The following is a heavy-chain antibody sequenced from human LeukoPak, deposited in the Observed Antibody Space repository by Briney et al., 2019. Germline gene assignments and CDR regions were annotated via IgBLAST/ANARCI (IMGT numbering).Heavy chain of an antibody. D-gene: IGHD6-13*01. CDR1: GFTVSSNY. CDR2: IYSGGST. V-gene: IGHV3-53*01. J-gene: IGHJ6*02. Sequence: GGSLRLSCAASGFTVSSNYMSWVRQAPGKGLEWVSVIYSGGSTYYADSVKGRFTISRDNSKNTLYLQMNSLRAEDTAVYYCAKAASSSWPSYYYGMDVWGQGTTVTVSS. CDR3: AKAASSSWPSYYYGMDV.